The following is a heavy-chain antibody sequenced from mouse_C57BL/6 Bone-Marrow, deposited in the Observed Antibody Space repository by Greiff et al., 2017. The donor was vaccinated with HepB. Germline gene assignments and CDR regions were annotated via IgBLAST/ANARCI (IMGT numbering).Heavy chain of an antibody. Sequence: EVHLVESGGDLVKPGGSLKLSCAASGFTFSSYGMSWVRQTPDKRLEWVATISSGGSYTYYPDSVKGRFTISRDNAKNSLYLQMISLKSEDTAMYYCASRLHGAWFAYWGQGTLVTVSA. J-gene: IGHJ3*01. V-gene: IGHV5-6*01. CDR2: ISSGGSYT. CDR3: ASRLHGAWFAY. CDR1: GFTFSSYG. D-gene: IGHD2-4*01.